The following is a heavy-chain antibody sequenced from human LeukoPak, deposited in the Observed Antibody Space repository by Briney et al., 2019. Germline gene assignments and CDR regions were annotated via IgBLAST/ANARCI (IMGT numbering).Heavy chain of an antibody. CDR3: ARALIAARPDSLFDY. Sequence: GGSLRLSCAASGFTFSSYAMHWVRQAPGKGLEYVSTISDNGGSTFYANSVKGRFTISRDNSKNTLYLQMGSLRPEDMAVYYCARALIAARPDSLFDYWGQGTLATVSS. V-gene: IGHV3-64*01. J-gene: IGHJ4*02. D-gene: IGHD6-6*01. CDR1: GFTFSSYA. CDR2: ISDNGGST.